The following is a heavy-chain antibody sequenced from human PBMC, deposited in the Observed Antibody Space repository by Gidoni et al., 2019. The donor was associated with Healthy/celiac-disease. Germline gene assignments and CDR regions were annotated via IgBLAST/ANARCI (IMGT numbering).Heavy chain of an antibody. J-gene: IGHJ6*02. D-gene: IGHD2-2*01. CDR3: ARDRGYCSSTSCYNIYVYPPPVYGMDV. CDR1: GYTFTGYY. Sequence: QVQLVQSGAEVKKPGASVKVSCKASGYTFTGYYMHWVRPAPGQVLEWMGWINPNSGGTNYAQKFQGRVTMTRDTSISTAYMELSRLRSDDTAVYYCARDRGYCSSTSCYNIYVYPPPVYGMDVWGQGTTVTVSS. V-gene: IGHV1-2*02. CDR2: INPNSGGT.